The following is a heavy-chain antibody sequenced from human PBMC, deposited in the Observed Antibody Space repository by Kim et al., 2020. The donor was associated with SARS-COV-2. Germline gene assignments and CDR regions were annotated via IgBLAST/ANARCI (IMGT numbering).Heavy chain of an antibody. CDR3: AREGGSTIFGVVMFWFDP. V-gene: IGHV1-69*04. CDR2: IIPILGIA. CDR1: GGTFSSYT. J-gene: IGHJ5*02. D-gene: IGHD3-3*01. Sequence: SVKVSCKASGGTFSSYTISWVRQAPGQGLEWMGRIIPILGIANYAQKFQGRVTITADKSTSTAYMELSSLRSEDTAVYYCAREGGSTIFGVVMFWFDPWGQGTLVTVSS.